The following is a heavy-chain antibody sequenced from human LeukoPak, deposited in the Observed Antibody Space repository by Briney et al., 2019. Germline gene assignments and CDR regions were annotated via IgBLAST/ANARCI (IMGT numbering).Heavy chain of an antibody. D-gene: IGHD5-18*01. V-gene: IGHV3-7*01. CDR2: IKQDGSEK. CDR1: GFTFSSYW. CDR3: AREGGGNTAYLYYYYYYMDV. J-gene: IGHJ6*03. Sequence: GGSLRLSCAASGFTFSSYWMTWVRQAPGKGLEWVANIKQDGSEKYYVDSVKGRFTISRDNAKISLYLQMNSLRAEDTAVYYCAREGGGNTAYLYYYYYYMDVWGKGTTVTVSS.